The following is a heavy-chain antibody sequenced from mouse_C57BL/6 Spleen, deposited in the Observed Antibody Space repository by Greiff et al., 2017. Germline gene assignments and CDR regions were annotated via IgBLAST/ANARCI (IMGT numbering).Heavy chain of an antibody. CDR1: GYTFTDYE. Sequence: QVQLKESGAELVRPGASVTLSCKASGYTFTDYEMHWVKQTPVHGLEWIGAIDPETGGTAYNQKFKGKAILTADKSSSTAYMELRSLTSEDSAVYYCTRYPVGYFDVWGTGTTVTVSS. J-gene: IGHJ1*03. V-gene: IGHV1-15*01. CDR2: IDPETGGT. D-gene: IGHD1-1*01. CDR3: TRYPVGYFDV.